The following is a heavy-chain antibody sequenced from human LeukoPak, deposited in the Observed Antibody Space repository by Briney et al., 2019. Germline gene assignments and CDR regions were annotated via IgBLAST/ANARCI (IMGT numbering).Heavy chain of an antibody. CDR3: ARELWRYAFDI. V-gene: IGHV4-31*03. CDR1: GGSISSGGYY. J-gene: IGHJ3*02. CDR2: INYSGST. D-gene: IGHD2-21*01. Sequence: SETLSLTCTVSGGSISSGGYYWSWIRQHPGKGLEWIGYINYSGSTYYNPSLKSRVTISVDTSKNQFSLKLSSVTAADTAVYYCARELWRYAFDIWGQGTMVTVSS.